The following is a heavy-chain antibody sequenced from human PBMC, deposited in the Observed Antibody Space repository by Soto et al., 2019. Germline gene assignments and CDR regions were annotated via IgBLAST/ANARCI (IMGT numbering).Heavy chain of an antibody. CDR2: INAGNGNT. D-gene: IGHD6-19*01. Sequence: GASVKVSCKASGYTFTSYAMHWVRQAPGQRLEWMGWINAGNGNTKYSQKFQGRVTITRDTSASTAYMELSSLRSEDTAVYYCARGAESYSSGWYCWFDPWGQGTLVTVSS. CDR3: ARGAESYSSGWYCWFDP. V-gene: IGHV1-3*01. J-gene: IGHJ5*02. CDR1: GYTFTSYA.